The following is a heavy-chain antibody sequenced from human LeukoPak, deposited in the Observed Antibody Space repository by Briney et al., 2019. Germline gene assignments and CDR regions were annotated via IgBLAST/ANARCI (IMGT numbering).Heavy chain of an antibody. V-gene: IGHV3-30*18. CDR1: GFTFSSYG. CDR3: AKDPRTSWSGPLDY. J-gene: IGHJ4*02. D-gene: IGHD1-14*01. Sequence: GGSLRLSCAASGFTFSSYGMHWVRQAPGKGLEWVAVISYDGSNKYYADSVKGRFTISRDNSKNTLYLQMNSLRAEDTAVYYCAKDPRTSWSGPLDYWGQGTLVTVSS. CDR2: ISYDGSNK.